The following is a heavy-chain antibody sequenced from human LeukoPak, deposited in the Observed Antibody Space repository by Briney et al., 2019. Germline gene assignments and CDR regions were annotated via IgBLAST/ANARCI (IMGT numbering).Heavy chain of an antibody. D-gene: IGHD3-22*01. Sequence: GGSLRLSCAASGFTFSSYSMNWVRQAPGKGLEWVSSISSSSSYIYYADSVKGRFTISRDHAKNSLYLQMNSLRAEDTAVYYCARANYYDSSGYYYWGQGSLVTVSS. CDR2: ISSSSSYI. J-gene: IGHJ4*02. V-gene: IGHV3-21*01. CDR3: ARANYYDSSGYYY. CDR1: GFTFSSYS.